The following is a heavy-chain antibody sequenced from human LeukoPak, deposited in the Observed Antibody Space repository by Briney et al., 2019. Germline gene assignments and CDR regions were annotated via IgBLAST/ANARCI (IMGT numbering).Heavy chain of an antibody. D-gene: IGHD3-22*01. V-gene: IGHV3-30*02. CDR3: AKDYYDSSGYYSYYYYYYYMDV. CDR1: GFTFSSYS. Sequence: GGSLRLSCAASGFTFSSYSMNWVRQAPGKGLEWVAVIWYGGSNKYYADSVKGRFTISRDNSKNTLYLQMNSLRAEDTAVYYCAKDYYDSSGYYSYYYYYYYMDVWGKGTTVTVSS. CDR2: IWYGGSNK. J-gene: IGHJ6*03.